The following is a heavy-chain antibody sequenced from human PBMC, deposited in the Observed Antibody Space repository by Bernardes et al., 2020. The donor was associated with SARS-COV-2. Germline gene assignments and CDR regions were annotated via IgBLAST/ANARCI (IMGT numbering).Heavy chain of an antibody. CDR1: GNTLTKLS. Sequence: ASVKVSCKVSGNTLTKLSMHWVRQAPGKGLEWMGGFDPEDGETIYAQKFQGRVTVTEDTSTDTAYMELSSLRSEDTAVHYCATVRSRDWYFDLWGRGTLVSVSS. J-gene: IGHJ2*01. CDR2: FDPEDGET. CDR3: ATVRSRDWYFDL. D-gene: IGHD3-10*01. V-gene: IGHV1-24*01.